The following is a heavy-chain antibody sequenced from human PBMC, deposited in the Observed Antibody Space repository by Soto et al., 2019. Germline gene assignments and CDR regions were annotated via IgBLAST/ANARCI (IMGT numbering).Heavy chain of an antibody. CDR2: IIPIFGTA. J-gene: IGHJ4*02. Sequence: SVKVSCKASGGTFSSYAISWVRQAPGQGLEWMGGIIPIFGTANYAQKFQGRVTITADESTSTAYMELSSLRSEDTAVYYCARAKPYVDIVATPDYWGQGTLVTVSS. CDR1: GGTFSSYA. D-gene: IGHD5-12*01. V-gene: IGHV1-69*13. CDR3: ARAKPYVDIVATPDY.